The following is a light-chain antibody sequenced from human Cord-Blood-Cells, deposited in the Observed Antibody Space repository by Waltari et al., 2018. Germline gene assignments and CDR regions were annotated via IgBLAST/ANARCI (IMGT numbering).Light chain of an antibody. Sequence: SSELTQDPAVSVALGQTVRITLQGDSLRAYHASLYQQKPGQAPVLVIYGKNNRPSGIPDRFSGSSSGNTASLTITGAQAEDEADYYCNSRDSSGNHWVFGGGTKLTVL. CDR3: NSRDSSGNHWV. V-gene: IGLV3-19*01. CDR1: SLRAYH. J-gene: IGLJ3*02. CDR2: GKN.